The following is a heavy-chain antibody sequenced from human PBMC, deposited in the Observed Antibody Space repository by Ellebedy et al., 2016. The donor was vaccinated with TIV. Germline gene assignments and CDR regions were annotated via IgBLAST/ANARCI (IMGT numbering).Heavy chain of an antibody. CDR1: GFTFSSYA. CDR3: ARDIVLPSPRGLDY. CDR2: ISYDGSNK. D-gene: IGHD2-8*01. J-gene: IGHJ4*02. Sequence: GGSLRLXXAASGFTFSSYAMHWVRQAPGKGLEWVAVISYDGSNKYYADSVKGRFTISRDNSKNTLYLQMNSLRAEDTAVYYCARDIVLPSPRGLDYWGQGTLVTVSS. V-gene: IGHV3-30-3*01.